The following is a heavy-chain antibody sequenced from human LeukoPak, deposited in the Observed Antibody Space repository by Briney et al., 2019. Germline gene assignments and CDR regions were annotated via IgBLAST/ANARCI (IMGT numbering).Heavy chain of an antibody. CDR3: AREGDTTGPSGTEFDY. V-gene: IGHV3-48*01. CDR1: GFTFSDYC. CDR2: INSNSRSI. D-gene: IGHD6-13*01. J-gene: IGHJ4*02. Sequence: PGGSLRPSCAGSGFTFSDYCMNWVRQAPGRGLEWVSYINSNSRSIYYSDSVKGRFTISRDNAKNSLYLQMSSLRAEDTALYYCAREGDTTGPSGTEFDYWGQGALVTVSS.